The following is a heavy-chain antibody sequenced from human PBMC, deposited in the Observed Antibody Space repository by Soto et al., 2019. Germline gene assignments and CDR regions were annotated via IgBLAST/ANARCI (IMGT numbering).Heavy chain of an antibody. V-gene: IGHV3-23*01. D-gene: IGHD6-13*01. Sequence: GGSLRLSCAASGFTFSSYAMSWVRQAPGKGLEWVSAISGSGGSTYYADSVKGRSTISRDNSKNTLYLQMNSLRAEDTAVYYFSKVDRKQASYSSSSSFDYWGLVTLVSVSS. CDR2: ISGSGGST. J-gene: IGHJ4*02. CDR1: GFTFSSYA. CDR3: SKVDRKQASYSSSSSFDY.